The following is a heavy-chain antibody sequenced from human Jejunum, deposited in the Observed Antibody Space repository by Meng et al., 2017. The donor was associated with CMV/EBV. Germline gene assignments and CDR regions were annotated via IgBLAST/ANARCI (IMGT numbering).Heavy chain of an antibody. CDR2: INSDGSST. CDR3: ARGYNYNMDV. V-gene: IGHV3-74*01. CDR1: GFTFSRYW. Sequence: CAASGFTFSRYWMNWVRQAPGKGPVWVSRINSDGSSTSYAESVKGRFTISRDNAKNTLYLQMNSLRAEDTAVYYCARGYNYNMDVWGQGTTVTVSS. J-gene: IGHJ6*02.